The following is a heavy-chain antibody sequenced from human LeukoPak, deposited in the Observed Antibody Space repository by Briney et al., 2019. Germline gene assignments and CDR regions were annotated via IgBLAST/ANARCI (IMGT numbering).Heavy chain of an antibody. Sequence: SETLSLTCTVSGGSISSYYWSWIRQPPGKGLEWIGYIYYSGNTNYNPSLKSRVTISVDTSKNQFSLNLSSVTAADTAVYYCARVAWPDSFDIWGQGTMVTVSS. V-gene: IGHV4-59*08. D-gene: IGHD5-24*01. CDR1: GGSISSYY. CDR2: IYYSGNT. J-gene: IGHJ3*02. CDR3: ARVAWPDSFDI.